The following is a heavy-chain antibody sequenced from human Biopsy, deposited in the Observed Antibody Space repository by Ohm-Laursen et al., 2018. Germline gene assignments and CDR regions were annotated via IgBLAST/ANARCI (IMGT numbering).Heavy chain of an antibody. J-gene: IGHJ3*01. CDR3: ARLGNFWNAEDGLDL. CDR2: ASYSGYT. Sequence: GTLSLTCTVSDDSIRNFYWTWIRQPPGQGLEWIGHASYSGYTNYNPSLKSRVTISVDTFKNHFSLNLRSVTAADTAVYSCARLGNFWNAEDGLDLWGLGTMVTVSS. D-gene: IGHD3-3*01. CDR1: DDSIRNFY. V-gene: IGHV4-59*08.